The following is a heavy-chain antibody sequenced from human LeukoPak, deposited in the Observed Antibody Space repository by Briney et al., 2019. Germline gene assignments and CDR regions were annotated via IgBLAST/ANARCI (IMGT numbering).Heavy chain of an antibody. CDR1: GYTFTSYA. V-gene: IGHV1-3*01. J-gene: IGHJ4*02. CDR3: ARDPYYYDSSGYYYLFDY. D-gene: IGHD3-22*01. CDR2: INAGNGNT. Sequence: ASVKVSCKASGYTFTSYAIHWVRQAPGQRLEWMGWINAGNGNTKYSQKFQGRVTITRDTSASTAYMELSSLRSEDTAVYYCARDPYYYDSSGYYYLFDYWGQGTLVTVSS.